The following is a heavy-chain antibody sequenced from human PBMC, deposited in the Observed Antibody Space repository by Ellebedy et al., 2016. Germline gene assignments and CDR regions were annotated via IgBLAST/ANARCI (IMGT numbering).Heavy chain of an antibody. D-gene: IGHD2-2*01. CDR3: ARGEGYCSSTSCPYYYGMDV. Sequence: ASVKVSXKASGYTFLNYGVNWVRQAPGQGLEWMGGSNKRNHAQKLQGRVTMTTDTSRNTAYMELRSLRFDDTAVYYCARGEGYCSSTSCPYYYGMDVWGQGTTVTVSS. CDR2: SNKR. J-gene: IGHJ6*02. V-gene: IGHV1-18*01. CDR1: GYTFLNYG.